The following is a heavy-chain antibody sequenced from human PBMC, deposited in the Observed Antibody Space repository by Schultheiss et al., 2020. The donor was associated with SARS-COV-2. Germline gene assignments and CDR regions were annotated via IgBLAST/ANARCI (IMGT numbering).Heavy chain of an antibody. CDR1: GFTFSNIY. CDR2: VSWNGSRT. V-gene: IGHV3-19*01. Sequence: GGSLRLSCAASGFTFSNIYMNWVRQAPGKGLEWVSGVSWNGSRTHYADSVKGRFIISRINSRNFLYQQMNSLRPEDMAVYYCARASGSTFRSGGSCYDGDYYYGMDVWGQGTTVTVSS. J-gene: IGHJ6*02. CDR3: ARASGSTFRSGGSCYDGDYYYGMDV. D-gene: IGHD2-15*01.